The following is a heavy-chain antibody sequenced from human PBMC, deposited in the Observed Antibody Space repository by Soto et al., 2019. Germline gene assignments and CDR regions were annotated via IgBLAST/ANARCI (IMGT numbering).Heavy chain of an antibody. CDR2: IWYDGSNK. CDR1: GFTFSSYG. J-gene: IGHJ6*02. V-gene: IGHV3-33*01. CDR3: AREARGYSYGYSTYYYGMDV. D-gene: IGHD5-18*01. Sequence: LRLSCAASGFTFSSYGMHWVRQAPGKGLEWVAVIWYDGSNKYYADSVKGRFTISRDNSKNTLYLQMNSLRAEDTAVYYCAREARGYSYGYSTYYYGMDVWGQGTTVTVSS.